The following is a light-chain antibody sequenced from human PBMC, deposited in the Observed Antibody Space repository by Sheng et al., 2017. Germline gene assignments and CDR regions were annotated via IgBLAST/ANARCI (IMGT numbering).Light chain of an antibody. CDR1: XSVSSN. J-gene: IGKJ4*01. CDR2: GAS. CDR3: QQRRTWPLT. Sequence: EVVMTQSPATLSVSPGERATLSCRASXSVSSNLAWYQQKPGQAPRLLIYGASTRATGIPARFSGSGSGTEFTLTISSQQSEDFAVYYCQQRRTWPLTFGGGTKVEI. V-gene: IGKV3-15*01.